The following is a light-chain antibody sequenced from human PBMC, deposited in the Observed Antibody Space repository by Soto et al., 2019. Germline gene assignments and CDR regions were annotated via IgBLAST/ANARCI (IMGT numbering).Light chain of an antibody. J-gene: IGLJ3*02. CDR3: QTWGTGPWV. Sequence: QPVLTQSPSASASLGASVKLTCTLSSGHSSYAIAWHRQQPEKGPRYLMKLNSDGNHSKGDGIPDRFSGSSSGAERYLTISSLQSEDEADYYCQTWGTGPWVFGGGTKVTVL. V-gene: IGLV4-69*01. CDR1: SGHSSYA. CDR2: LNSDGNH.